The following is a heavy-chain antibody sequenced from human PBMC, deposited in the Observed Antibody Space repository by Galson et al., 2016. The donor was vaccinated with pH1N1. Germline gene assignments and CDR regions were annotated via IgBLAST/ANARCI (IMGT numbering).Heavy chain of an antibody. Sequence: SLRLSFAASGFTFTSYGMHWVRQAPGKGLEWVAQISYDVKNTFYGDSVKGRFSISRDESKNTLYLHMNSLRAEDTALYYCVKNRIEGATGAYFGDWGQGSLVTVS. CDR3: VKNRIEGATGAYFGD. CDR1: GFTFTSYG. J-gene: IGHJ4*02. V-gene: IGHV3-30*18. D-gene: IGHD1-26*01. CDR2: ISYDVKNT.